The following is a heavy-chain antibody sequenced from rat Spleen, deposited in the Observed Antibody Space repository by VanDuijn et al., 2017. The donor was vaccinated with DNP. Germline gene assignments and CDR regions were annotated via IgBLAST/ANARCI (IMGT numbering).Heavy chain of an antibody. J-gene: IGHJ3*01. CDR2: SSYDGVNT. Sequence: EVQLVESGGGLVQPGRSLKLSCAASGFTFSDYYMAWVRQAPPKGLEWVAYSSYDGVNTYNGDSVKGRFTITRDNAKNTLSLQMNSLRSEDMATYYCARPMDYYSGGFAYWGQGTLVTVSS. D-gene: IGHD1-1*01. V-gene: IGHV5-22*01. CDR1: GFTFSDYY. CDR3: ARPMDYYSGGFAY.